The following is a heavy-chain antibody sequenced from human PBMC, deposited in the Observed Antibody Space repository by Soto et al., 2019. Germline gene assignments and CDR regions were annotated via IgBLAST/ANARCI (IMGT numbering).Heavy chain of an antibody. CDR1: GFTFSSYW. CDR3: ARVPTGKYGVWNY. D-gene: IGHD2-8*01. Sequence: EEQLVESGGGLVQPGGSLRLSCAASGFTFSSYWMHWVRQAPGKGLVWVSRINPGGSITAYADSVKGRFTISRDNAWEAVYLQMNSLRGDDTAVYYCARVPTGKYGVWNYWGQGTLVTVSS. J-gene: IGHJ4*02. CDR2: INPGGSIT. V-gene: IGHV3-74*01.